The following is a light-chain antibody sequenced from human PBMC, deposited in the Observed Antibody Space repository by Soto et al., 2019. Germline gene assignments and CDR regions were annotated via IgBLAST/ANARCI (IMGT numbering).Light chain of an antibody. CDR3: QHYNSYSEA. CDR1: QTISSW. V-gene: IGKV1-5*03. CDR2: KAS. J-gene: IGKJ1*01. Sequence: DIHMTHSPSTLSGSVWYIVTVTCRASQTISSWLAWYQQKPGKAPKLLIYKASTLKSGVPSRFSGSGSGTEFTLTISSLQPDDFATYYCQHYNSYSEAFGQGTKVDIK.